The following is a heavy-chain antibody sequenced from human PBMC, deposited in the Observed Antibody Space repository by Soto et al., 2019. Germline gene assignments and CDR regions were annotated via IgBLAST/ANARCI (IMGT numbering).Heavy chain of an antibody. J-gene: IGHJ1*01. D-gene: IGHD2-8*02. CDR2: ISYDGSHK. V-gene: IGHV3-30*18. CDR3: ANVVLCAAADFQH. Sequence: QVQLVESGGGVVQPGRSLRLSCAASGFTFSSYGMHWVRQAPGKGLEWVAVISYDGSHKYYADSVKGRFTISRDNSKNTQYPKMNSLRAEDRAVDYCANVVLCAAADFQHWGQGTLVTVSS. CDR1: GFTFSSYG.